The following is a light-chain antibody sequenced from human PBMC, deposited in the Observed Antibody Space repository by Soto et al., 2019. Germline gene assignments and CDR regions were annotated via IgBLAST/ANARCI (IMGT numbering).Light chain of an antibody. CDR2: AAS. CDR1: QGIRSY. CDR3: QHYNCYSEA. V-gene: IGKV1-9*01. J-gene: IGKJ1*01. Sequence: LTQSPSVLSAPVGEGVTITCRASQGIRSYLAWYQQKPGKAPKLLIYAASTLQSGVPSRFSGSGSGTVFTLTISSLQPDYFASYYCQHYNCYSEAFGQGTKVDI.